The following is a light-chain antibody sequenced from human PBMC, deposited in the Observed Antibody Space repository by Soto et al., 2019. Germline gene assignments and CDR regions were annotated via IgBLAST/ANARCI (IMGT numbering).Light chain of an antibody. CDR1: QSVSSSY. CDR2: GAS. J-gene: IGKJ2*02. V-gene: IGKV3-20*01. CDR3: QQYGISPPCT. Sequence: EIVLTQSPGTLSLSPGERATLSCRASQSVSSSYLAWYQQKPGQAPRLLICGASSRATGIPDRFSGSGSGTDFTLTISRLEPEDFAVYYCQQYGISPPCTFGQGTKLEIK.